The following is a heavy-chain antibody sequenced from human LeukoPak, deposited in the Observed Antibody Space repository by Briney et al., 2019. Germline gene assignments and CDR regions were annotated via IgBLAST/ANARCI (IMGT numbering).Heavy chain of an antibody. CDR3: TRGHWGLQS. D-gene: IGHD7-27*01. Sequence: PSETLSLTCTVSGASVTDYYWSWIRQSPGKGLEWISYIHHSGNSDYNPSLRSRVTTSLNTSKNQFSLNLISVTAADTAVYYCTRGHWGLQSWSQGTLVTVSS. CDR1: GASVTDYY. V-gene: IGHV4-59*02. CDR2: IHHSGNS. J-gene: IGHJ5*02.